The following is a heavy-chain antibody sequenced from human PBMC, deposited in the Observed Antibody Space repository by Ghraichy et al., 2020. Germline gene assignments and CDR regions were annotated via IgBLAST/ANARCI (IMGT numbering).Heavy chain of an antibody. Sequence: GGSLRLSCAAAGFTFRNYAMSWVRQTPGKGLEWVSLIQSNYVTFYGDSVRGRFTISRDNSKETLYLQMDTLRVEDTAIYYCAKWRRSGFYPVDYWGQGTLVTVSS. CDR1: GFTFRNYA. J-gene: IGHJ4*02. CDR3: AKWRRSGFYPVDY. V-gene: IGHV3-23*03. CDR2: IQSNYVT. D-gene: IGHD3-3*01.